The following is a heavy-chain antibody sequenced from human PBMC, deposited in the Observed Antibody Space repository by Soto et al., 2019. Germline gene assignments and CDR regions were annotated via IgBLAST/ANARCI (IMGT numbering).Heavy chain of an antibody. Sequence: SETLSLTCTVSGGSISSSSYYWGWIRQPPGKGLEWIGSIYYSGSTYYNPSLKSRVTISVDTSKNQFSLKLSSVTAADTAVYYWARPPRYSSYYYYDYWGQGTLVTVSS. D-gene: IGHD6-19*01. J-gene: IGHJ4*02. CDR2: IYYSGST. V-gene: IGHV4-39*01. CDR3: ARPPRYSSYYYYDY. CDR1: GGSISSSSYY.